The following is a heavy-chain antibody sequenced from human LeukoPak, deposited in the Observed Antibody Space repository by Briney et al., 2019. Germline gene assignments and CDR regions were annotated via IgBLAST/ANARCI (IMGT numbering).Heavy chain of an antibody. J-gene: IGHJ4*01. CDR1: GFTLNTND. V-gene: IGHV3-66*02. CDR3: VGQGGGDNCR. Sequence: GGSLRLSCAASGFTLNTNDMNWVRQAPGKGLEWVSIMYPWGSAFYTDSVKGRFTVTRDESKNMMFLQRNALRPDDTAMYYCVGQGGGDNCRWGQGALVTVSS. D-gene: IGHD4-23*01. CDR2: MYPWGSA.